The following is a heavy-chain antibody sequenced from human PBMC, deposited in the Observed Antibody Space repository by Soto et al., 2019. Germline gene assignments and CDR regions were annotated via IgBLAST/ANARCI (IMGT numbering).Heavy chain of an antibody. CDR3: ARDGLIAVAATRYFQH. J-gene: IGHJ1*01. Sequence: ASVKVSCKASGYTFTSYAMHWVRQAPGQRLEWLGWINAGSGYTKYSQKFQGRVTLTRDTSANTVYMELSSLRSEDTAVYYCARDGLIAVAATRYFQHWGQGTLVTVSS. V-gene: IGHV1-3*01. D-gene: IGHD6-19*01. CDR1: GYTFTSYA. CDR2: INAGSGYT.